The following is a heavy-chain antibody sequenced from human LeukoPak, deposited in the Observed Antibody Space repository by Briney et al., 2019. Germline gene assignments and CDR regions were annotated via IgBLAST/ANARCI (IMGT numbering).Heavy chain of an antibody. CDR3: TRLGQLEPDYDFYGMDV. Sequence: GGSLRLSCAASGFSFSGSAMHWVRQASGKGLECVGRIRTKVNSYATSYAASVKGRFTISRDDSKNTAYLQMNSLKTEDTAVYYCTRLGQLEPDYDFYGMDVWGQGTTVTVSS. CDR2: IRTKVNSYAT. D-gene: IGHD1-1*01. CDR1: GFSFSGSA. V-gene: IGHV3-73*01. J-gene: IGHJ6*02.